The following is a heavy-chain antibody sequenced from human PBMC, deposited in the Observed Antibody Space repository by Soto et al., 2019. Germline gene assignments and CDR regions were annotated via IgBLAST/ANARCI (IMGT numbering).Heavy chain of an antibody. V-gene: IGHV1-69*13. CDR1: GYTFTSYD. J-gene: IGHJ4*02. CDR3: ARPTYYYDSSGYKY. D-gene: IGHD3-22*01. Sequence: SVKVSCKASGYTFTSYDINWVRQATGQGLEWMGWMIPNCGTADYAQKFQGRVTITADESTSTAYMELSSLRSEDTAVYYCARPTYYYDSSGYKYWGQGTLVTVSS. CDR2: MIPNCGTA.